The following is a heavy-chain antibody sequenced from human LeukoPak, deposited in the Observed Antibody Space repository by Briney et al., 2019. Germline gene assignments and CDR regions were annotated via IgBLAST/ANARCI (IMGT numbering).Heavy chain of an antibody. V-gene: IGHV5-51*01. Sequence: GESLKISCKSSGYSFTNYWIGWVRQMPGKGLEWMGIIYPGDSDTRYSPSFQGQVTISADKSISTAYLQWSSLKASDTAMYYCARHSSRDIAVAGFDYWGQGTLVTVSS. CDR2: IYPGDSDT. D-gene: IGHD6-19*01. J-gene: IGHJ4*02. CDR3: ARHSSRDIAVAGFDY. CDR1: GYSFTNYW.